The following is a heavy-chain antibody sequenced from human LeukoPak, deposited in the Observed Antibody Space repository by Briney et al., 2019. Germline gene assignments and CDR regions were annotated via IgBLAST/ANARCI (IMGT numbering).Heavy chain of an antibody. CDR1: GGTFSSYA. Sequence: SVKVSCKASGGTFSSYAISWVRQAPGQGLEWMGGIIPIFGTANYAQKFQGRVTITTDESTSTAYMELSSLRSEDTAVYYCARGDIVVVPAAMDYYYYYMDVWGKGTTVAVSS. V-gene: IGHV1-69*05. CDR2: IIPIFGTA. D-gene: IGHD2-2*01. CDR3: ARGDIVVVPAAMDYYYYYMDV. J-gene: IGHJ6*03.